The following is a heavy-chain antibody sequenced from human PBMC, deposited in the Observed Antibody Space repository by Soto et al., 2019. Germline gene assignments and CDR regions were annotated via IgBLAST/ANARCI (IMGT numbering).Heavy chain of an antibody. CDR3: ARTTAVPNTLRSRYFFDY. J-gene: IGHJ4*02. Sequence: SETLSLTCSVSGGSVSNKTYYWSWIRQPPGKRLEWIGYVYYSGTTSYNPSLKSRVTISVDLSKNQFSLRLSSVTTADTALYYCARTTAVPNTLRSRYFFDYWGQGTLVTVSS. CDR1: GGSVSNKTYY. CDR2: VYYSGTT. D-gene: IGHD4-17*01. V-gene: IGHV4-61*01.